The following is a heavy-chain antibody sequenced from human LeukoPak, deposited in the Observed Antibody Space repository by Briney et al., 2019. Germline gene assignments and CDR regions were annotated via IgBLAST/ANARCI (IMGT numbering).Heavy chain of an antibody. CDR3: AREYYSSFDY. CDR1: GFYFNPYW. V-gene: IGHV3-7*01. D-gene: IGHD2-21*01. CDR2: ISHDGYST. Sequence: GESLRLSCVASGFYFNPYWMAWVRQAPGEGLEWVATISHDGYSTFYVDSVRGRFSISRDNAQNSLFLQMSSLRVDDTAVYYCAREYYSSFDYWGQGALVTVSS. J-gene: IGHJ4*02.